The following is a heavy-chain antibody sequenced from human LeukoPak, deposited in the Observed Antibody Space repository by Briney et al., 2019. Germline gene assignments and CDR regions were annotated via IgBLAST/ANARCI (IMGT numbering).Heavy chain of an antibody. CDR2: IYPGDSDT. CDR1: GYSFTSYW. CDR3: ARPRGDDYGDYAEAFDI. V-gene: IGHV5-51*01. D-gene: IGHD4-17*01. Sequence: GESLKISCKGSGYSFTSYWIGWVRQMPGKGLEWMGIIYPGDSDTRYSPSFQGQVTISADKSISTAYLQWSSLKASDTAMYYCARPRGDDYGDYAEAFDIWGQGTMVTVPS. J-gene: IGHJ3*02.